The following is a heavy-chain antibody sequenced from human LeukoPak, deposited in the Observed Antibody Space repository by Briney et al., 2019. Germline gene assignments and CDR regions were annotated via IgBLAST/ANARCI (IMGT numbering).Heavy chain of an antibody. V-gene: IGHV4-59*01. Sequence: PSETLSLTCAVSGGSISNYCWSWFRQPPGKGLEWIGYIYYSGSTNYNPSLQSRVSIYVDTSKNQFSLKLSSATTAGPAVFYCGIVGKGCSSTSCYVAYWSQGTLVTVYS. J-gene: IGHJ4*02. CDR2: IYYSGST. CDR1: GGSISNYC. CDR3: GIVGKGCSSTSCYVAY. D-gene: IGHD2-2*01.